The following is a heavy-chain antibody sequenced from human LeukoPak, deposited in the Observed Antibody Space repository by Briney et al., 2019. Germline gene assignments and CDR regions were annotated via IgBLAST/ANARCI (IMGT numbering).Heavy chain of an antibody. CDR2: ISGFNGHT. Sequence: WASVKVSCKASGYALNLYGVNWVRQAPGQGLEWMGWISGFNGHTKYAQNLQDRVTMTTDTSTSTAYMELRSLRSDDTAVYYCARAWLRRKFYYYMDVWGKGTTVTVSS. D-gene: IGHD5-12*01. J-gene: IGHJ6*03. CDR3: ARAWLRRKFYYYMDV. V-gene: IGHV1-18*01. CDR1: GYALNLYG.